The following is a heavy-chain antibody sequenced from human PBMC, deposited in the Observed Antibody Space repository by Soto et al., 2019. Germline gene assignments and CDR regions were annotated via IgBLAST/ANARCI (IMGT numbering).Heavy chain of an antibody. V-gene: IGHV1-69*01. Sequence: QVQLVQSGAEVKKPGSSVKVSCKASGGTFSSYAISWVRQAPGQGLEWMGGIIPIFGTANYAQKFQGRVTITADESTSTAYVERSSLRAEDTAVYYCARVRYSSSWYVGNYFDYWGQGTLVTVSS. CDR2: IIPIFGTA. CDR1: GGTFSSYA. D-gene: IGHD6-13*01. J-gene: IGHJ4*02. CDR3: ARVRYSSSWYVGNYFDY.